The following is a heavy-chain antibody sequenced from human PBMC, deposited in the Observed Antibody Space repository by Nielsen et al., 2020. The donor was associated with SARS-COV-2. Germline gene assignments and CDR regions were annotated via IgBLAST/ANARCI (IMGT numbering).Heavy chain of an antibody. D-gene: IGHD3-16*02. CDR3: ARGLRGVYYDYVWGSYRYRPADY. J-gene: IGHJ4*02. V-gene: IGHV3-11*04. Sequence: GESLKISCAASGFTFSSYAMSWIRQAPGKGLEWVSYISSSGSTIYYADSVKGRFTISRDNAKNSLYLQMNSLRAEDTAVYYCARGLRGVYYDYVWGSYRYRPADYWGQGTLVTVSS. CDR2: ISSSGSTI. CDR1: GFTFSSYA.